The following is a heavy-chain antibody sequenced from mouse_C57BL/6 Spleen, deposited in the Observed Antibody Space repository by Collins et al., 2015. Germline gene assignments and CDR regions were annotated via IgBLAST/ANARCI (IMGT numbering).Heavy chain of an antibody. CDR2: IDPSDSYT. D-gene: IGHD2-14*01. CDR3: VRWEGNYYAMDY. CDR1: GYTFTSYW. J-gene: IGHJ4*01. Sequence: QVQLQQPGAELVMPGASVKLSCKASGYTFTSYWMHWVKQRPGQGLEWIGEIDPSDSYTNYNQKFKGKSTLTADKSSSTAYMQLSSLISEDSAVYYCVRWEGNYYAMDYWGQGTSVTVSS. V-gene: IGHV1-69*01.